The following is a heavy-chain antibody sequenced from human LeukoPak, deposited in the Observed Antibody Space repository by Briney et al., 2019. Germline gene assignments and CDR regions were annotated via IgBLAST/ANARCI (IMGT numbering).Heavy chain of an antibody. V-gene: IGHV3-9*01. CDR3: AKANYDILTGYYLYWYFDL. Sequence: GGSLRLSCAASGFTFDDYAMHWVRQAPGKGLEWVSGISWNSGSIGYADSVKGRFAISRDNAKNSLYLQMNSLRAEDTALYYCAKANYDILTGYYLYWYFDLWGRGTLVTVSS. CDR1: GFTFDDYA. J-gene: IGHJ2*01. CDR2: ISWNSGSI. D-gene: IGHD3-9*01.